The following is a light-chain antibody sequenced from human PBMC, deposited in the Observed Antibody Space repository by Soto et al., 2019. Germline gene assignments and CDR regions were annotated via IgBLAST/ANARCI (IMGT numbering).Light chain of an antibody. CDR3: QQRYSPPRT. V-gene: IGKV1-39*01. CDR2: TGR. CDR1: QSISSY. J-gene: IGKJ5*01. Sequence: DILVTQSPSYLSASVGDRVTITCRASQSISSYLNWYQQKPGKAPKLLIYTGRSLQSGFPSRFSGSASGTDFTLTISSLQPEDFATYYCQQRYSPPRTFGQGTRLEIK.